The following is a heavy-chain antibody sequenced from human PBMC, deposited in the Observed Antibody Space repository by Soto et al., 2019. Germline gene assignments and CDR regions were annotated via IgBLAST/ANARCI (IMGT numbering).Heavy chain of an antibody. CDR1: GFTVSSNY. Sequence: EVQLVESGGGLVQPGGSLRLSCAASGFTVSSNYMSWVRQAPGKGLEWVSVIYSGGSTYYADSVKGRFTISRHNSKNTLYLQMNSLRAEATAVYYCARGGRYYGSGSYVWFDPWGQGTLVTVSS. CDR3: ARGGRYYGSGSYVWFDP. J-gene: IGHJ5*02. D-gene: IGHD3-10*01. CDR2: IYSGGST. V-gene: IGHV3-53*04.